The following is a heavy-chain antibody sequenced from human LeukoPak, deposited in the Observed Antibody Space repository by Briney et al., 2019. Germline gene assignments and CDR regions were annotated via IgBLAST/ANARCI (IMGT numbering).Heavy chain of an antibody. D-gene: IGHD3-22*01. J-gene: IGHJ4*02. CDR2: VSGSGSST. V-gene: IGHV3-23*01. CDR3: AKQSDTSTYSTFDY. Sequence: GGSLRLSCAASGFTFSSYGMSWVRQAPGKGLEWVSGVSGSGSSTYYADSVKGRFTISRDNSKNTLYLQMNSLRAEDTAVYYCAKQSDTSTYSTFDYWGQGTLVTVSS. CDR1: GFTFSSYG.